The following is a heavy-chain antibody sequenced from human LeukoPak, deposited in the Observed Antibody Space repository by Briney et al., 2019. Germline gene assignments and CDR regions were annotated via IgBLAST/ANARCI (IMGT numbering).Heavy chain of an antibody. CDR2: INHNGNVN. V-gene: IGHV3-7*03. D-gene: IGHD3-16*01. CDR1: GFTFSSYW. J-gene: IGHJ6*02. CDR3: ARGGGLDV. Sequence: HPGGSLRLSCAASGFTFSSYWMNWARQAPGKGLEWVASINHNGNVNYYVDSVKGRFTISRDSAKNSLYLQMSNLRAEDTAVYFRARGGGLDVWGQGATVTVSS.